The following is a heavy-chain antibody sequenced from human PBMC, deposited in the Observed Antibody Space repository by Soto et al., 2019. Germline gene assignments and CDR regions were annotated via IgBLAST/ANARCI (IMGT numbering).Heavy chain of an antibody. Sequence: GESLKISCKASGYIFTLYWIGWVRQMPGKGLEWMGIIYPGDSDTRYSPSFQGQVTISADESISTASLQWSSLKASDTAVYYCARQSPTPGYYYFSYGMDVWGQGTTVTVSS. D-gene: IGHD4-17*01. V-gene: IGHV5-51*01. J-gene: IGHJ6*02. CDR3: ARQSPTPGYYYFSYGMDV. CDR1: GYIFTLYW. CDR2: IYPGDSDT.